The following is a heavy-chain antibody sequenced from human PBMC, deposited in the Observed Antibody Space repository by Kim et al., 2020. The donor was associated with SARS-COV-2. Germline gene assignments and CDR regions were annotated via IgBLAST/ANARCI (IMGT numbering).Heavy chain of an antibody. CDR2: WHN. D-gene: IGHD5-18*01. V-gene: IGHV6-1*01. CDR3: ARADTVRFDF. Sequence: WHNVYAVSVKSRISINPDTAKNQFSLQLNAVTADDTALYCCARADTVRFDFWGQGTLVTVSS. J-gene: IGHJ4*02.